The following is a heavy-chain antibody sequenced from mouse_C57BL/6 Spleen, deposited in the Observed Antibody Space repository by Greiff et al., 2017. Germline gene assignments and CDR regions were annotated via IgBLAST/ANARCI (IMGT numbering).Heavy chain of an antibody. V-gene: IGHV3-6*01. Sequence: ESGPGLVKPSQSLSLTCSVTGYSIISGYYWNWIRQFPGNKLEWMGYISYDGSNNYNPSLKNRISITRDTSKNQFFLKLNSVTTEDTATYYCAGLIYYDYSMDYWGQGTSVTVSS. CDR1: GYSIISGYY. D-gene: IGHD2-4*01. J-gene: IGHJ4*01. CDR3: AGLIYYDYSMDY. CDR2: ISYDGSN.